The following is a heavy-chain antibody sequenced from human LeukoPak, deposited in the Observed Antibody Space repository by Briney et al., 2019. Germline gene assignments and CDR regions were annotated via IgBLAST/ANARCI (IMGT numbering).Heavy chain of an antibody. CDR3: ARVIYTRRIHGTLDY. J-gene: IGHJ4*02. CDR1: GGSISSYY. D-gene: IGHD1-1*01. V-gene: IGHV4-59*12. CDR2: IYYSGST. Sequence: SETLSLTCTVSGGSISSYYWSWIRQPPGKGLEWIGYIYYSGSTNYNPSLKSRVTISVDTSKNQFSLKLSSVTAADTAVYYCARVIYTRRIHGTLDYWGQGTLVTVSS.